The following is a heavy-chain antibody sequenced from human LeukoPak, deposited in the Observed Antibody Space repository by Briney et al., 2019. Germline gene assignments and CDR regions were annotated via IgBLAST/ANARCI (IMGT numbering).Heavy chain of an antibody. CDR2: ISSSSSTI. D-gene: IGHD2-15*01. V-gene: IGHV3-48*04. CDR3: ARSSPRPVADIEVAFDI. J-gene: IGHJ3*02. CDR1: GFTFSSYS. Sequence: GGSLRLSCAASGFTFSSYSMNWVRQAPGKGLEWVSYISSSSSTIYYADSVKGRFTISRDNAKNSLYLQMNSLRAEDTAVYYCARSSPRPVADIEVAFDIWGQGTMVTVSS.